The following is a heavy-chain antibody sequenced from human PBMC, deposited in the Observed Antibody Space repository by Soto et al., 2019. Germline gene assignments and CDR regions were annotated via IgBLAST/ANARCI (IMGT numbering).Heavy chain of an antibody. D-gene: IGHD7-27*01. CDR3: ASDWGESGDY. CDR2: IYYSGST. Sequence: QVQLQESGPGLVKPSQTLSLTCTVSGGSISSGGYYWSWIRQHPGKGLEWIGYIYYSGSTYYNPSLKSRVTLSVDTAKNQVSPKLSSVTAADTAVYYCASDWGESGDYWGQGTLVTVSS. J-gene: IGHJ4*02. CDR1: GGSISSGGYY. V-gene: IGHV4-31*03.